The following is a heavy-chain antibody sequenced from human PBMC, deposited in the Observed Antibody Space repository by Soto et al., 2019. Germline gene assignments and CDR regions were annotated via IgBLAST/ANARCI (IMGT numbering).Heavy chain of an antibody. Sequence: EVQLLESGGGLVQPGGSLRLSCAASGFTFSRYAMSWVRQAPGKGLEWVSAISGSGGSTYYADSVKGRFTISRDNSKNTLYLQMNSLRAEDTAVYYCTDSSGWYNAFDIWGQGTMVTVSS. J-gene: IGHJ3*02. D-gene: IGHD6-19*01. V-gene: IGHV3-23*01. CDR3: TDSSGWYNAFDI. CDR1: GFTFSRYA. CDR2: ISGSGGST.